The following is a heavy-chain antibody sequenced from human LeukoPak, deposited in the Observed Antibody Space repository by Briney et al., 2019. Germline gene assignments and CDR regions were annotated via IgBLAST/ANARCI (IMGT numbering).Heavy chain of an antibody. CDR2: INTNTGNP. Sequence: ASVKVSCKASGYTFTSYSMNWVRQAPGQGLEWLGWINTNTGNPTYAQGFTGRFVFSLDTSVNTAYLQISSLKAEDTAVYYCARDRYYYDSSGYSLFDYWGQGTLVTVSS. CDR3: ARDRYYYDSSGYSLFDY. J-gene: IGHJ4*02. V-gene: IGHV7-4-1*02. CDR1: GYTFTSYS. D-gene: IGHD3-22*01.